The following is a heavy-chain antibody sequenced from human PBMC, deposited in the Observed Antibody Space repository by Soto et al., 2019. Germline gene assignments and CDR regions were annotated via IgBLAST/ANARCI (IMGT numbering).Heavy chain of an antibody. CDR3: AKDGRGSGSHYNSFGY. J-gene: IGHJ4*02. Sequence: EVQLVESGGGLIQPGGSLKLSCAASGFTVGNNYMSWVRQAPGKGLEWVSLIYSTGTTKYADSVKGRFTVSRDNAKNTLYLQMDSLGAKDTAVYYCAKDGRGSGSHYNSFGYWGQGTLVTVSS. D-gene: IGHD3-10*01. CDR2: IYSTGTT. CDR1: GFTVGNNY. V-gene: IGHV3-53*01.